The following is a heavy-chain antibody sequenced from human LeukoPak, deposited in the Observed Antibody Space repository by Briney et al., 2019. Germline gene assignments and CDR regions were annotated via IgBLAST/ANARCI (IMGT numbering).Heavy chain of an antibody. D-gene: IGHD2-2*02. Sequence: GASVKVSCKASGYTFTSYYMRWVRQAPGQGLEWMGIINPSGGSTSYAQKFQGRVTMTRDTSISTAYMELSRLRSDDTAVYYCARDPYCSSTSCYTNAFDIWGQGTMVTVSS. CDR1: GYTFTSYY. CDR3: ARDPYCSSTSCYTNAFDI. J-gene: IGHJ3*02. CDR2: INPSGGST. V-gene: IGHV1-46*01.